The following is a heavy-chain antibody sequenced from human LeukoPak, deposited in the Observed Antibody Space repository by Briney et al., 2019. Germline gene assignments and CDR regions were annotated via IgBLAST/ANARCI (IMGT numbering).Heavy chain of an antibody. V-gene: IGHV4-59*01. D-gene: IGHD3-22*01. CDR3: ARGNNYFYDSSGYLDH. CDR1: GGSIFGYY. Sequence: SETLSLTCAVSGGSIFGYYWTWIRQPPGKGLESIGYISDSGRTNYNPSLKSRVAISIDTSKNQFSLTLSSVTAADTAVYYCARGNNYFYDSSGYLDHWGQGTLLTVSS. J-gene: IGHJ4*02. CDR2: ISDSGRT.